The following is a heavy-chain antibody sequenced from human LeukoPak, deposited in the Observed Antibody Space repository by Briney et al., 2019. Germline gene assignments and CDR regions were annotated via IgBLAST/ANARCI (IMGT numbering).Heavy chain of an antibody. Sequence: SVKVSCKTSGGTFSSYTISWVRQAPGQGLEWMGGIIPIFGTPHYAQKFQDRVTITADASTSTAYMELSSLRSEDTAVYYCARAYMTATRHFDSWGQGTLVTVFS. CDR1: GGTFSSYT. V-gene: IGHV1-69*13. J-gene: IGHJ4*02. D-gene: IGHD2-21*02. CDR3: ARAYMTATRHFDS. CDR2: IIPIFGTP.